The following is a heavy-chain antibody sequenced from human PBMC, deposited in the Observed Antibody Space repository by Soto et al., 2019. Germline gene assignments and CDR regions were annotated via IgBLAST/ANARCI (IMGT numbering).Heavy chain of an antibody. Sequence: TSETLSLTCAVSGGSISSSNWWSWVRQPPGKGLEWIGEIYHSGSTNYNPSLKSRVAISVDKSKNQFSLKLSSVTAADTAVYYCARDPSSSRWFDPWGQGTLVTVSS. CDR2: IYHSGST. J-gene: IGHJ5*02. D-gene: IGHD6-6*01. V-gene: IGHV4-4*02. CDR3: ARDPSSSRWFDP. CDR1: GGSISSSNW.